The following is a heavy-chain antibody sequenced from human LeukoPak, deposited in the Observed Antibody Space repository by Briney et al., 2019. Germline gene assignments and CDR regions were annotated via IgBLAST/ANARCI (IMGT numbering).Heavy chain of an antibody. CDR1: GYSLSELS. J-gene: IGHJ5*01. Sequence: GASVKVSCKVSGYSLSELSTHWVRQAPGQGLEWMGGFDPGDDETIYAQKFQGRVTMTEDTSTDTAYLELSSLRSEDTAVYFCATEKGLLLDSWGQGTPVTVSS. CDR2: FDPGDDET. D-gene: IGHD1-26*01. V-gene: IGHV1-24*01. CDR3: ATEKGLLLDS.